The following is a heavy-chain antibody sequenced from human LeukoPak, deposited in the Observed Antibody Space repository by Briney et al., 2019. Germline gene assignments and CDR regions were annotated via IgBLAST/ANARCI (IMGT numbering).Heavy chain of an antibody. CDR2: IYYSGST. CDR3: ARSRYCSGGSCYAGWFDP. D-gene: IGHD2-15*01. Sequence: SETLSLTCTVSGGSISSSSYYWGWIRQPPGKGLEWIGSIYYSGSTYYNPSLKSRATISVDTSKNQFSLKLSSVTAADTAVYYCARSRYCSGGSCYAGWFDPWGQGTLVTVSS. CDR1: GGSISSSSYY. V-gene: IGHV4-39*01. J-gene: IGHJ5*02.